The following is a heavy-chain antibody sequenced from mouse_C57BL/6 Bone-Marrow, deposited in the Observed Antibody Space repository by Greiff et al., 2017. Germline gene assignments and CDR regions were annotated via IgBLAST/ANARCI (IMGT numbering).Heavy chain of an antibody. D-gene: IGHD1-1*01. CDR1: GFSLTSYG. Sequence: VKLQQSGPGLVQPSQSLSITCTVSGFSLTSYGVHWVRQSPGKGLEWLGVIWSGGSTDYNAAFISRLSISKDNSKSQVFFKMNSLQADDTAIYYCARGGYYYGSSPQYYAMDYWGQGTSVTVSS. CDR2: IWSGGST. CDR3: ARGGYYYGSSPQYYAMDY. J-gene: IGHJ4*01. V-gene: IGHV2-2*01.